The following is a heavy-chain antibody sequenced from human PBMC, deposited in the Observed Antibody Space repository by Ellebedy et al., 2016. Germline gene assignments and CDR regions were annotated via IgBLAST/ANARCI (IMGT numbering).Heavy chain of an antibody. CDR2: FDPEDGER. Sequence: ASVKVSCKVSGNTLIDLSIHWVRQAPGKGLEWMGGFDPEDGERIYAQKFQGRVTMTEDTSTDTAYMELSSLRSEDTAGYYCATPKGLWFGKGYFEYWGQGTLVTVSS. V-gene: IGHV1-24*01. J-gene: IGHJ4*02. D-gene: IGHD3-10*01. CDR1: GNTLIDLS. CDR3: ATPKGLWFGKGYFEY.